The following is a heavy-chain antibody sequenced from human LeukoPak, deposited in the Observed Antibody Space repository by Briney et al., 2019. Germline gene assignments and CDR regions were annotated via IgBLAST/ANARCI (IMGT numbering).Heavy chain of an antibody. Sequence: GASVKVSCKASGYTSTGYYVHWVRRAPGKGLEWMGWINPNSGGTNYAQKFQGRVTMTRATSINTAYMELSRLRSDDTAVYYCAREPSSHYGEFDYWGQGTLVTVSS. V-gene: IGHV1-2*02. J-gene: IGHJ4*02. CDR3: AREPSSHYGEFDY. CDR2: INPNSGGT. D-gene: IGHD3-16*01. CDR1: GYTSTGYY.